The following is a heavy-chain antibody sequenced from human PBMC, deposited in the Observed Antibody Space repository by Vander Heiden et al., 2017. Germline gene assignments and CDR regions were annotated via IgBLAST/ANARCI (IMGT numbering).Heavy chain of an antibody. CDR2: IKQDGSEK. Sequence: EVQLVESGGGLVQPGGSLRLSSAASGFTFSGYWMSWVRQAAGKGLEWVANIKQDGSEKYYVDSVKGGFTISRDNAKNSLYLQMNSLRAEDTAVYYCARIVVVPAAKYWFDPWGQGTLVTVSS. CDR3: ARIVVVPAAKYWFDP. J-gene: IGHJ5*02. D-gene: IGHD2-2*01. CDR1: GFTFSGYW. V-gene: IGHV3-7*03.